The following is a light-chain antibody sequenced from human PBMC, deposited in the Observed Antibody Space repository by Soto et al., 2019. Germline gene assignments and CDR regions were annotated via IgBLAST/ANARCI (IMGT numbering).Light chain of an antibody. CDR3: QQYGSTPWT. V-gene: IGKV3-20*01. CDR1: QSVNSNY. CDR2: GAS. J-gene: IGKJ1*01. Sequence: ESVLTQSPGTLSLSPGERAILSCRASQSVNSNYLAWYQQKPGQSTRLLIYGASSRATGIPDRFSGSGSGTDFTLTISRLEPEDFVVYFCQQYGSTPWTFGQGTKVEIK.